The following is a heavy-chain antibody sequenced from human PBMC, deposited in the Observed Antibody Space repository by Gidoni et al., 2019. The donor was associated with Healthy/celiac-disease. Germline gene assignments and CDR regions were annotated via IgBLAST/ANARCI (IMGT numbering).Heavy chain of an antibody. J-gene: IGHJ4*02. CDR3: ARDRGTRPYFDY. Sequence: EVQPLESGGGLVQPGGSLRLSCEASGFTFSSYAMSWVRQAPGKGLVWVSRINSDGSSTSYADSVKGRFTISGDNSKNTLYLQMNSLRAEDTAVYYCARDRGTRPYFDYWGQGTLVTVSS. CDR1: GFTFSSYA. V-gene: IGHV3-74*01. D-gene: IGHD3-10*01. CDR2: INSDGSST.